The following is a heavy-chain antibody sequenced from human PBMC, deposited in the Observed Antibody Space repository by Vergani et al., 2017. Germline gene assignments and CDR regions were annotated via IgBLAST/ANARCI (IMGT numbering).Heavy chain of an antibody. CDR2: INPSGCST. Sequence: QVQLVQSGAEVKKPGASVKVSCKASGYTFTSYYMHWVRPAPGQGLEWMGIINPSGCSTSYAQKFQGRVTMTRDTSTSTVYMELSSLRSEDTAVYYCARVNLNSCYDFWSSYWWYFDYWGQGTLVTVSS. D-gene: IGHD3-3*01. J-gene: IGHJ4*02. CDR3: ARVNLNSCYDFWSSYWWYFDY. V-gene: IGHV1-46*03. CDR1: GYTFTSYY.